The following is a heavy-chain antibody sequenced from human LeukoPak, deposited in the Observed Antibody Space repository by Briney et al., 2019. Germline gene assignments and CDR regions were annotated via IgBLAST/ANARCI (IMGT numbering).Heavy chain of an antibody. CDR2: IIPILGIA. J-gene: IGHJ4*02. D-gene: IGHD5-24*01. Sequence: GASVKVSCKASGGTFSSYAISWVRQAPGQGLEWMGRIIPILGIANYAQKFQGRVTITADKSTSTAYMELSRLRSDDTAVYYCARDREMATNRYYFDYWGQGTLVTVSS. CDR1: GGTFSSYA. V-gene: IGHV1-69*04. CDR3: ARDREMATNRYYFDY.